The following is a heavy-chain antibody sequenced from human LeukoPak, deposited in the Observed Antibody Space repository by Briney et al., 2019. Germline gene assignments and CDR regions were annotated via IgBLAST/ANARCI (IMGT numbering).Heavy chain of an antibody. V-gene: IGHV3-30*04. J-gene: IGHJ6*03. D-gene: IGHD6-25*01. CDR3: AREAALLYYMDV. CDR1: GFTFSNYA. CDR2: ISYAATDK. Sequence: PGGSLRLSYAASGFTFSNYAMHWVRQAPGKGLEWVAVISYAATDKYYADSVKGRITISRDNSKNTLSLQINSLRAEDTAVYYCAREAALLYYMDVWGKGTTVTVSS.